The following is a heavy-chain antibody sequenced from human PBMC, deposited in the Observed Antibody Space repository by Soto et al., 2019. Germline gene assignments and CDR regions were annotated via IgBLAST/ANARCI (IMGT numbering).Heavy chain of an antibody. V-gene: IGHV3-30-3*01. CDR1: GFTFSSYA. J-gene: IGHJ6*02. CDR3: ARDQSGMDV. Sequence: QVQPVESGGGVVQPGRSLRLSCAASGFTFSSYAMHWVRQAPGKGLEWVAVISYDGSNKYYADSVKGRFTISRDNSKNTLYLQMNSLRAEDTAVYYCARDQSGMDVWGQGTTVTVSS. CDR2: ISYDGSNK.